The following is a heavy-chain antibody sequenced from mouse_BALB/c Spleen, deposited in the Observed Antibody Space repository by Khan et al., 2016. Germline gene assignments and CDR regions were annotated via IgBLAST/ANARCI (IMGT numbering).Heavy chain of an antibody. CDR3: TRHDYDGYYFDY. J-gene: IGHJ2*01. Sequence: EVELVESGGGLVQPGGSMKLSCVASGFTFSNYWMNWVRQSPEKGLEWVAEIRLKSNNYATHYAESVKGRFTISRDDSKSSVYLQMNNLRAEDTGIYYCTRHDYDGYYFDYWGQGTTLTVSS. D-gene: IGHD2-4*01. CDR2: IRLKSNNYAT. V-gene: IGHV6-6*02. CDR1: GFTFSNYW.